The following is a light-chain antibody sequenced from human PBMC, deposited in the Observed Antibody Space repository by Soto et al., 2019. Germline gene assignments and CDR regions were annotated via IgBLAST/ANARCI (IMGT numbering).Light chain of an antibody. J-gene: IGKJ5*01. CDR1: QSVSGN. V-gene: IGKV3-11*01. CDR2: GAS. CDR3: HQRSNWPPIT. Sequence: EIVITQSPATLSVSPGARATLSCRAIQSVSGNLAWYQQAPGQAPTLLIYGASSRATGIPDRFSGSGSETDFTLTISSLEPEDFAVYYCHQRSNWPPITFGQGTRLEIK.